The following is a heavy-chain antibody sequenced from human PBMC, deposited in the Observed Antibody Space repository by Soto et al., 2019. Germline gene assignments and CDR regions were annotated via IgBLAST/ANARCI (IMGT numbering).Heavy chain of an antibody. J-gene: IGHJ4*02. CDR1: GGTFSSYA. CDR2: IIPIFGTA. Sequence: ASVKVSCKASGGTFSSYAISWARQAPGQGLEWMGGIIPIFGTANYAQKFQGRVTITADESTSTAYMELSSLRSEDTAVYYCARSSVGYDILTGLDYWGQGTLVTVSS. V-gene: IGHV1-69*13. CDR3: ARSSVGYDILTGLDY. D-gene: IGHD3-9*01.